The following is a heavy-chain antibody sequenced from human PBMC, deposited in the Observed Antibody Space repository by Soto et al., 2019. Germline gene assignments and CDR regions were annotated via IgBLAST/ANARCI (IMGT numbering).Heavy chain of an antibody. CDR3: ARGRWEVRFDD. D-gene: IGHD1-26*01. CDR2: INHSGST. V-gene: IGHV4-39*07. J-gene: IGHJ4*02. Sequence: SETLSLTCTVSGGSISSSDYYWSWIRQPPGKGLEWIGEINHSGSTNYNPSLKSRVTISVDTSKNQFSLNLISVTAADTAVYYCARGRWEVRFDDWGQGTLVTVSS. CDR1: GGSISSSDYY.